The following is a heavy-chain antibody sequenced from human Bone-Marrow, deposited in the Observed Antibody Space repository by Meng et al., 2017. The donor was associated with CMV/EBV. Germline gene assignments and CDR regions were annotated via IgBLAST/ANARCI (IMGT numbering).Heavy chain of an antibody. Sequence: GESLKISCAASGFTFSSYSMNWVRQAPGKGLEWVSSISSSSSYIYYADSVKGRFTISRDNAKNTLYLQMNSLRAEDTAVYYCARVVVSRAPYFDFWGQGTLVTVSS. V-gene: IGHV3-21*01. CDR3: ARVVVSRAPYFDF. J-gene: IGHJ4*02. CDR1: GFTFSSYS. D-gene: IGHD2-15*01. CDR2: ISSSSSYI.